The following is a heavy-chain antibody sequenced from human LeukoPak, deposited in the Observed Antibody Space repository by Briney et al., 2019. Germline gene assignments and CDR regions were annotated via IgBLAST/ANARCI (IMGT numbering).Heavy chain of an antibody. CDR1: GFIFGNYW. V-gene: IGHV3-7*01. CDR2: IKQDGSEK. CDR3: AKGSEYYDSWTMYLADY. D-gene: IGHD3-3*01. J-gene: IGHJ4*02. Sequence: GGSLRLSCVASGFIFGNYWMTWVRQAPGKGLEWVANIKQDGSEKYYVDSVKGRFTISRDDAKSSLYLQMNSLRAEDTAVYYCAKGSEYYDSWTMYLADYWGQGTLVAVSS.